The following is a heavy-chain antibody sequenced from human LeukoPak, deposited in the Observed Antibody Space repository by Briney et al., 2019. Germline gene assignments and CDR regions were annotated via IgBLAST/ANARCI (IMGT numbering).Heavy chain of an antibody. CDR1: GGSISSYY. Sequence: SETMSLTCTVSGGSISSYYWSWIRQPPGKGLEWIGYVYYRGGTNYNPSLKSRVTISVDTSKNQFSLKLSSVTAADTAVYYCARAGSGYYPFDYWGQGTLVTVSS. J-gene: IGHJ4*02. CDR3: ARAGSGYYPFDY. D-gene: IGHD3-22*01. V-gene: IGHV4-59*01. CDR2: VYYRGGT.